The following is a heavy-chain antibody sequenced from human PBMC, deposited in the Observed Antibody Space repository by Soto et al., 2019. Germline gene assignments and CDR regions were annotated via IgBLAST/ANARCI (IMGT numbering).Heavy chain of an antibody. CDR3: ARWYCSVGSCFTCWHFAL. V-gene: IGHV1-18*01. CDR1: GYSFDTFG. CDR2: ISIEKGDT. D-gene: IGHD2-15*01. J-gene: IGHJ2*01. Sequence: QVQVVQSGAEVKKPGASVKVACKASGYSFDTFGMSWVRQAPGQGLEWMGWISIEKGDTNSAQQFQDRVTMTTDTSTSTAYMELRSRTSDATAVYYCARWYCSVGSCFTCWHFALWGRGNRVTVSS.